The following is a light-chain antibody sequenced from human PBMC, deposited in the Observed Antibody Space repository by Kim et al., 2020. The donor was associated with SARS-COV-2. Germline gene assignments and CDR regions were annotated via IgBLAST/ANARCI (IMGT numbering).Light chain of an antibody. V-gene: IGLV3-21*04. CDR1: NIGGKS. CDR2: YDS. J-gene: IGLJ3*02. CDR3: QVWDSSSDYGV. Sequence: SYELTQPPSVSVAPGKTARITCGGNNIGGKSVHWYQQKPGRSPVLVIYYDSDRPSGIPERFSGSNSGNTATLTISRVEAGDEADYYCQVWDSSSDYGVFGGGTQLTVL.